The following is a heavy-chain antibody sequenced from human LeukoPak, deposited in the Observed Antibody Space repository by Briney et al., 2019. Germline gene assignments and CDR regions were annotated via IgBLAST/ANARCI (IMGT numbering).Heavy chain of an antibody. CDR1: GGSTTNSNW. V-gene: IGHV4-4*02. CDR2: IFHSGSI. D-gene: IGHD3-16*01. CDR3: ARGGSDGGATQFFDY. J-gene: IGHJ4*02. Sequence: SETLSLTCAVSGGSTTNSNWWSWVRQPPGKGLEWIGEIFHSGSINYNSSLKSRVTISVDKSKDQFFLQLKSVSAADTAVYFCARGGSDGGATQFFDYWGQGILITVSA.